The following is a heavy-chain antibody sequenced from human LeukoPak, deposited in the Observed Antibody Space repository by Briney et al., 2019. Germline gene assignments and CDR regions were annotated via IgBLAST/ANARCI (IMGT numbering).Heavy chain of an antibody. Sequence: HPGGSLRLSCAASGFTFSGSAMHWVRQASGKGLEWVGRIRNKPNSYATAYAASVKGRFTISRADSKNTAFLQMKSLKTEDTAVYYCTRHDNYYDISGPSHWGQGTLVTVSS. J-gene: IGHJ4*02. CDR3: TRHDNYYDISGPSH. V-gene: IGHV3-73*01. CDR1: GFTFSGSA. CDR2: IRNKPNSYAT. D-gene: IGHD3-22*01.